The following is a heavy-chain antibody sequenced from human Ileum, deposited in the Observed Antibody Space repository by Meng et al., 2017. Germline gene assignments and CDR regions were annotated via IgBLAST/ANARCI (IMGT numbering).Heavy chain of an antibody. J-gene: IGHJ4*02. CDR2: ISSSGSTI. Sequence: GESLKISCAASGFTFSSYEMNWVRQAPGKGLEWVSYISSSGSTIYYADSVKGRFTISRDNAKNSLYLQMNSLGAENTAVYYCARESEMGYSSSLDYWGQGTLVTVSS. CDR1: GFTFSSYE. CDR3: ARESEMGYSSSLDY. D-gene: IGHD6-13*01. V-gene: IGHV3-48*03.